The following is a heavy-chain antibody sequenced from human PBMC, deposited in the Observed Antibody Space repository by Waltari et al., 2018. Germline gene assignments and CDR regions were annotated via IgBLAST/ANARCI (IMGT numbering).Heavy chain of an antibody. V-gene: IGHV4-59*01. CDR1: GGSLSSYY. CDR3: ARAGRGLFDY. J-gene: IGHJ4*02. Sequence: QVQLQESGPGLVKPSETLSLTCTVSGGSLSSYYWSWIRQPPGKGLEWIGYIYYSGSTNYNPSLKSRVTISVDTSKNQFSLKLSSVTAADTAVYYCARAGRGLFDYWGQGTLVTVSS. CDR2: IYYSGST.